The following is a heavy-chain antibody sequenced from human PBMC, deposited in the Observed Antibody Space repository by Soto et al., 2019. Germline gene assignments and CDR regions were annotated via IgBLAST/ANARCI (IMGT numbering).Heavy chain of an antibody. CDR1: GGTFSSYA. CDR2: IIPIFGTA. Sequence: GASVKVSCKASGGTFSSYAISWVRQAPGQGLEWMGGIIPIFGTANYAQKFQGRVTITADESTSTAYMELSSLRSADTAVYYCARNYGHAFDIWGQGTMVTVSS. V-gene: IGHV1-69*13. CDR3: ARNYGHAFDI. J-gene: IGHJ3*02. D-gene: IGHD1-7*01.